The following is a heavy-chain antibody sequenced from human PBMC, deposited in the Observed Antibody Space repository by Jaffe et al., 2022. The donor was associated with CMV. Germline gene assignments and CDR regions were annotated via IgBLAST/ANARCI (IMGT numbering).Heavy chain of an antibody. CDR3: ARLGRGSSGWYDRYYFDY. Sequence: QVQLQQWGAGLLKPSETLSLTCAVYGGSFSGYYWSWIRQPPGKGLEWIGEINHSGSTNYNPSLKSRVTISVDTSKNQFSLKLSSVTAADTAVYYCARLGRGSSGWYDRYYFDYWGQGTLVTVSS. CDR1: GGSFSGYY. D-gene: IGHD6-19*01. CDR2: INHSGST. V-gene: IGHV4-34*01. J-gene: IGHJ4*02.